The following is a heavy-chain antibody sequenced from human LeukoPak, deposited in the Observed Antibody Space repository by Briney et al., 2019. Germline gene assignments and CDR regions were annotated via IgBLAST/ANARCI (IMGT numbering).Heavy chain of an antibody. CDR3: AYSDYDGWFDP. D-gene: IGHD5-12*01. CDR2: IYYSGST. V-gene: IGHV4-59*01. CDR1: GGSISSYY. J-gene: IGHJ5*02. Sequence: PSETLSLTCTVSGGSISSYYWSWIRQPPGKGLEWIGYIYYSGSTNYNPFLKSRVTISVDTSKNQFSLKLSSVTAADTAVYYCAYSDYDGWFDPWGQGTLATVSS.